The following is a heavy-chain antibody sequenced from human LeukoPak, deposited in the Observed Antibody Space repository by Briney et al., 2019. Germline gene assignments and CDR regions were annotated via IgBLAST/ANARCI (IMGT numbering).Heavy chain of an antibody. V-gene: IGHV3-30*01. Sequence: PGGSLRLSCAASGFTFSSYAIHWVRQAPGKGLEWVAVISYDGSNKYYADSVKGRFTISRDNSKNTLYLQINSLRGVDTAVYYCARDRSQRAYSYGPDGEWGQGTLVTVSS. J-gene: IGHJ4*02. CDR1: GFTFSSYA. D-gene: IGHD5-18*01. CDR3: ARDRSQRAYSYGPDGE. CDR2: ISYDGSNK.